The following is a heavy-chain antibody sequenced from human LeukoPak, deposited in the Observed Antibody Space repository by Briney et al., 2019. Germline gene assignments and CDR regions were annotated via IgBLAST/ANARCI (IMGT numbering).Heavy chain of an antibody. J-gene: IGHJ3*02. CDR2: IYHSGST. CDR3: ARVPRYCSGGSCYSDAFDI. CDR1: GGSISSSNW. V-gene: IGHV4-4*02. Sequence: SETLSLTCAVSGGSISSSNWWSWVRQPPGKGLEWIGEIYHSGSTNYNPSLKSRVTISVDKSKNQFSLKLSSVTAADTAVYYCARVPRYCSGGSCYSDAFDIWGQGTMVTVSS. D-gene: IGHD2-15*01.